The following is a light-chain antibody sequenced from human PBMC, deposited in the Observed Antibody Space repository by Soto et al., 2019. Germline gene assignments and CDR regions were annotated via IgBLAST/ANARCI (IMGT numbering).Light chain of an antibody. Sequence: QSVLAQPASGSGSPGQSITISCTGTSSDVGGYNYVSWYQHHPGKAPKLIIYDVSNRPSGVSIRFSGSKSDNTASLTISGLQPEDEADYHCSSYTTSNTRQIVIGTGTKVTV. V-gene: IGLV2-14*03. CDR1: SSDVGGYNY. CDR2: DVS. CDR3: SSYTTSNTRQIV. J-gene: IGLJ1*01.